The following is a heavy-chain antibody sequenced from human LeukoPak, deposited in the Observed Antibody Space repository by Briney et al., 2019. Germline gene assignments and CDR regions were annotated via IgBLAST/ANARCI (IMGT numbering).Heavy chain of an antibody. CDR1: GGSFSGYY. Sequence: SETLSLTCAVYGGSFSGYYWTWIRQPPGKGLEWIGEINQSGSTNYNPSLNSRITISVDTSKNQFSLQLSSVTAADTAVYYCAVYSGYGYFDYWGQGTLVTVSS. V-gene: IGHV4-34*01. CDR2: INQSGST. J-gene: IGHJ4*02. CDR3: AVYSGYGYFDY. D-gene: IGHD5-12*01.